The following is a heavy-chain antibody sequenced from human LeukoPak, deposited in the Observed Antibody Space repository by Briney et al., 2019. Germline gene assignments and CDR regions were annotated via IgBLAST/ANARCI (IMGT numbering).Heavy chain of an antibody. Sequence: GGSLRLSCAASGITLSSYGMSWVRQAPGKGLQWVSSISGSGGRTYHADSLKGRFTISRDNSKNTLYLQMNSLRVEDTAVYYCAKDRGNYRAFDYWGQGTLVTVSS. CDR1: GITLSSYG. CDR3: AKDRGNYRAFDY. J-gene: IGHJ4*02. D-gene: IGHD1-7*01. V-gene: IGHV3-23*01. CDR2: ISGSGGRT.